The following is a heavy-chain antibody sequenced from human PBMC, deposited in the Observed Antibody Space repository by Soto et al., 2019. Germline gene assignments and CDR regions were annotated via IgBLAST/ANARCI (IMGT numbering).Heavy chain of an antibody. V-gene: IGHV2-5*01. Sequence: QITLRESGPTLVKPTQTLTLTCTFSGFSLNTRGVGVGWIRQPPGKALEWLALIYWNDDNRYSPSLKTRLTIARDTSIHQVVLTFTHLDPVDTATYYCGHAPPPGYQFDFWGQGTLVTISS. CDR1: GFSLNTRGVG. D-gene: IGHD3-9*01. CDR3: GHAPPPGYQFDF. CDR2: IYWNDDN. J-gene: IGHJ4*02.